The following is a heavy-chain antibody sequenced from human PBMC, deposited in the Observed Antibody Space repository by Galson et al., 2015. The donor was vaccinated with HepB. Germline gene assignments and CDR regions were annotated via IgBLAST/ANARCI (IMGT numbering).Heavy chain of an antibody. CDR2: IQFNGNDK. J-gene: IGHJ3*02. CDR1: GFTFSAYG. D-gene: IGHD6-19*01. V-gene: IGHV3-30*02. Sequence: SLRLSCAASGFTFSAYGMHWVRQAPGKGLEWVAFIQFNGNDKYYVDSLKGRFTISRDNSKNTLYLQMHSLRAEDTAVYYCAKTIGRQWLVENGGAFDMWGQGTMVTVSS. CDR3: AKTIGRQWLVENGGAFDM.